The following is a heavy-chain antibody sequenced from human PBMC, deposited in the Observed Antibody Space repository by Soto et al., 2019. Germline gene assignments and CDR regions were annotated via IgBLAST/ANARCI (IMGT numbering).Heavy chain of an antibody. CDR3: TSDTFGLRDT. CDR1: GFPFSHSW. V-gene: IGHV3-74*01. D-gene: IGHD3-16*01. Sequence: GGSLRLSCAASGFPFSHSWMHWVRQTPGKGLVWVSRINPAGTITNYADSVEGRFTISRDNADSALFLQMNSLSAEDTAIYYCTSDTFGLRDTWGQGTLVTV. J-gene: IGHJ5*02. CDR2: INPAGTIT.